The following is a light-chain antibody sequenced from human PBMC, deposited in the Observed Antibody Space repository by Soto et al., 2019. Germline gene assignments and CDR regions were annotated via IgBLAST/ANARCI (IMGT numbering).Light chain of an antibody. V-gene: IGLV2-14*01. J-gene: IGLJ1*01. CDR2: EVS. CDR1: SSDVGGYNY. CDR3: SSYTSSSLYV. Sequence: QSALTQPASVSGSPGQSITISCTGTSSDVGGYNYVSWYQQHPGKAPKLMIYEVSNRPSGVSNRFSGSKSGNTASLTISGLQAEDEADYYCSSYTSSSLYVFGTGTNLTVL.